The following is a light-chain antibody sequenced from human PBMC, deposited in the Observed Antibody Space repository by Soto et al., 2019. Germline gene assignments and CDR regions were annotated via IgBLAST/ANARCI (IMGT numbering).Light chain of an antibody. CDR1: QSVSSSY. J-gene: IGKJ1*01. CDR2: GVC. CDR3: KKSGSSPKT. V-gene: IGKV3-20*01. Sequence: IILTKSPGTLSLSPGKRATLSCRASQSVSSSYLAWYQQKPGQAPRLLIYGVCSRATGITDRFSGSGSGTDFTLTISRMEPEDFAGYYCKKSGSSPKTFGQGIKGDI.